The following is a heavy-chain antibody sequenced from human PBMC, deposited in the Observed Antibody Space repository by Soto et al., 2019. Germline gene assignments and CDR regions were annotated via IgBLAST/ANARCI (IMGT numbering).Heavy chain of an antibody. CDR3: VIDLGYFDF. CDR1: AGTFNNHS. J-gene: IGHJ4*02. CDR2: SIPILGRA. Sequence: QVQLVQSGTEVKKPGSSVAVSCQASAGTFNNHSLSWVRQAPGQGLEWMGRSIPILGRAEYSQKFQRRLTLTVHNPTSTADMELSSLTSEDTAVYYCVIDLGYFDFWGQGTLVTVSS. D-gene: IGHD2-15*01. V-gene: IGHV1-69*02.